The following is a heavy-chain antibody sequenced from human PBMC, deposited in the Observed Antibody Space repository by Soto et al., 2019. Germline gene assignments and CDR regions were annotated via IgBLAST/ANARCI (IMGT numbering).Heavy chain of an antibody. V-gene: IGHV4-31*03. J-gene: IGHJ6*04. Sequence: SETLSLTCTVSGGSISSGGYYWSWILHHPGKGLEWIGYSYYSVSTYYNPSLMSRVTISVDTSKNQFSLKLSSVTAADTAVYYCARALGRKYSSSSDHYYYGREVWGKGTTVTVSS. CDR2: SYYSVST. CDR1: GGSISSGGYY. CDR3: ARALGRKYSSSSDHYYYGREV. D-gene: IGHD6-6*01.